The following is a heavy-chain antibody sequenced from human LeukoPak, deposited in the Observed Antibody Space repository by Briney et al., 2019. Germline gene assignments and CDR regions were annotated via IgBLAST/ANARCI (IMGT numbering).Heavy chain of an antibody. D-gene: IGHD5-24*01. CDR1: GFSLSTSGMC. J-gene: IGHJ4*02. Sequence: SGPTLVNPTQTLTLTCTFSGFSLSTSGMCVSWIRQPPGKALEYLARTDWDDDKYYSTSLKTRLTISKDTSKNQVVLTMTNMDPVDTATYYCARIRVIEMATSGFDYWGQGTLVTVSS. CDR3: ARIRVIEMATSGFDY. CDR2: TDWDDDK. V-gene: IGHV2-70*11.